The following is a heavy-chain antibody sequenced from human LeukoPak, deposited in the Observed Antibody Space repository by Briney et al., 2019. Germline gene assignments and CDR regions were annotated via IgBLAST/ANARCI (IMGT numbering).Heavy chain of an antibody. CDR1: GGPISSGTYY. J-gene: IGHJ4*02. D-gene: IGHD3-3*01. CDR2: IYTSGST. V-gene: IGHV4-61*02. CDR3: ASRGILEWLLYAGYYFDY. Sequence: PSETLSLTCTVSGGPISSGTYYWSWIRQPAGKGLEWIGRIYTSGSTNYNPSLKSRVTISVDTSKNQFSLKLSSVTAADTAVYYCASRGILEWLLYAGYYFDYWGQGTLVTVSS.